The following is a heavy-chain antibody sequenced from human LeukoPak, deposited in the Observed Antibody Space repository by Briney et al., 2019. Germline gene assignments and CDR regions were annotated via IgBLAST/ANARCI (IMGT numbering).Heavy chain of an antibody. CDR1: GYTFTNYA. J-gene: IGHJ5*02. CDR3: ARVPFVVMGVTGNWFDP. CDR2: INTNSGSP. V-gene: IGHV7-4-1*02. D-gene: IGHD2-8*01. Sequence: RASVKVSCKASGYTFTNYAMNWVRQAPGQGLEWMGWINTNSGSPTYAQGFTGRFVFSLDTLVNTAYLQISSLKAEDTAVYYCARVPFVVMGVTGNWFDPWGQGTLVTVSS.